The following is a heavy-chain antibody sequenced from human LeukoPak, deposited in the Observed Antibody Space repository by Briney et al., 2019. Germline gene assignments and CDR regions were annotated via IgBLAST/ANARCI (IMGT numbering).Heavy chain of an antibody. CDR3: ARLPDHPSDYVWGSYRYPH. CDR1: GGSFSGYY. Sequence: SETLSLTCAVYGGSFSGYYWSGIRQPPGKGLEWIGEINHSGSTNYNPSLKSRVTISVDTSKNQFSLKLSSVTAADTAVYYCARLPDHPSDYVWGSYRYPHWGQGTLVTVSS. D-gene: IGHD3-16*02. V-gene: IGHV4-34*01. CDR2: INHSGST. J-gene: IGHJ4*02.